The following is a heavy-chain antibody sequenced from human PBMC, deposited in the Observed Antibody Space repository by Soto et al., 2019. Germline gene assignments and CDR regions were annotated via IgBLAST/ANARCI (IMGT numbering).Heavy chain of an antibody. Sequence: PGGSLRLSCAASGFTFSSYGMHWVRQAPGKGLEWVAVISYDGSNKYYADSVKGRFTISRDNSKNTLYLQMNSLRAEDTAVYYCAQGSSFDYWGQGTLVTVYS. CDR1: GFTFSSYG. D-gene: IGHD3-10*01. CDR2: ISYDGSNK. V-gene: IGHV3-30*03. J-gene: IGHJ4*02. CDR3: AQGSSFDY.